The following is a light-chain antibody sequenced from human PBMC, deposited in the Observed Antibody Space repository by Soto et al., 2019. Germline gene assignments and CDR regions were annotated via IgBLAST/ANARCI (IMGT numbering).Light chain of an antibody. CDR1: QSVSSN. J-gene: IGKJ1*01. CDR2: GAS. V-gene: IGKV3-15*01. CDR3: QQYNNWLWT. Sequence: ERVMTQSPATLSVSPGERATLSCRASQSVSSNLAWYQQKPGQAPRLLIYGASTRATGIPARFSGSGSGKEFTLTISSLQSEDFAVYYCQQYNNWLWTFGQGTKVEIK.